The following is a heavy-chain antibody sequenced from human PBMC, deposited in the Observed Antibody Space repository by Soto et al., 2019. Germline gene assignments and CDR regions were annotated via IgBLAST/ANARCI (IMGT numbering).Heavy chain of an antibody. CDR3: AKGSIKYSASVDH. Sequence: EVQLLESGGGLVQPGGSLRLACAASGFSFSSYAMVWVRQAPGKGLEWVSVISARGGSSYFADSVKGRFTISRDNSMNVLSLEMNSLRAEDTATYFCAKGSIKYSASVDHWGQGTPVLVSS. D-gene: IGHD5-12*01. J-gene: IGHJ4*02. V-gene: IGHV3-23*01. CDR2: ISARGGSS. CDR1: GFSFSSYA.